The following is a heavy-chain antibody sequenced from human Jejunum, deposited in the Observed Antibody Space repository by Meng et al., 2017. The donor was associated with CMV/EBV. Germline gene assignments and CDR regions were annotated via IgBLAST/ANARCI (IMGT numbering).Heavy chain of an antibody. CDR2: IHYSEST. CDR3: VRGVSPTEWPLEK. Sequence: SGGSISSYSWSWVRQSPGKGLEWLGYIHYSESTKYNPSLESRVTMSLDRSRNQFSLRLSSVTAADTAVYFCVRGVSPTEWPLEKWGQGTLVTVSS. J-gene: IGHJ4*02. V-gene: IGHV4-59*01. D-gene: IGHD3-3*01. CDR1: GGSISSYS.